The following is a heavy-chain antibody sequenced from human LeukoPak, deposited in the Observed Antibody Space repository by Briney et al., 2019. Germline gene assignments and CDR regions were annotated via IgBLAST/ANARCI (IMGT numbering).Heavy chain of an antibody. V-gene: IGHV4-59*08. J-gene: IGHJ4*02. CDR3: ARGEMATTDY. CDR1: DGSISHYY. Sequence: PSETLSLTCTVSDGSISHYYWSWIRQPPGKGLEWIGYIYYSGSTNYNPSLKRRVTISLDTSKKQFSLKLNSVTAADTAVYYCARGEMATTDYWGQGTLATVSS. D-gene: IGHD5-24*01. CDR2: IYYSGST.